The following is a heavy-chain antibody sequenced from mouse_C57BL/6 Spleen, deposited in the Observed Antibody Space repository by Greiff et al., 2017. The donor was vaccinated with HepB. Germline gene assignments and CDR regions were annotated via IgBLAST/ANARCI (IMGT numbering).Heavy chain of an antibody. J-gene: IGHJ1*03. D-gene: IGHD1-1*01. V-gene: IGHV1-62-2*01. CDR3: ARHEGVLRVQSWYFDV. CDR1: GYTFTEYT. CDR2: FYPGSGSI. Sequence: QVQLKESGAELVKPGASVKLSCKASGYTFTEYTIHWVKQRSGQGLEWIGWFYPGSGSIKYNEKFKDKATLTADKSSSTVYMELSRLTSEDSAVYFCARHEGVLRVQSWYFDVWGTGTTVTVSS.